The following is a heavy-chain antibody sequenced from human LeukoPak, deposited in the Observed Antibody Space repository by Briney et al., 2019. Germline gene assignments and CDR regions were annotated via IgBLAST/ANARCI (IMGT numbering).Heavy chain of an antibody. CDR3: ARQTPTMRGGDAFDI. V-gene: IGHV4-4*07. CDR2: IYTSGST. J-gene: IGHJ3*02. D-gene: IGHD3-22*01. Sequence: SETLSLTCTVSGGSISSYYWSWIRQPAGKGLEWIGRIYTSGSTYYNPSLKSRVTISVDTSKNQFSLKLSSVTAADTAVYYCARQTPTMRGGDAFDIWGQGTMVTVSS. CDR1: GGSISSYY.